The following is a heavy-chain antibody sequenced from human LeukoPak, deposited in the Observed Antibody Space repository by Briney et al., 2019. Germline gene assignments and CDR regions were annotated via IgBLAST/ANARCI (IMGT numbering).Heavy chain of an antibody. J-gene: IGHJ3*02. CDR2: IKQDGGVT. V-gene: IGHV3-7*01. CDR1: GFTFNSYW. CDR3: ARWDAYCSGGSCYFGGFAFDI. Sequence: GGSLRLSCAASGFTFNSYWMSWVRQAPGKGLEWVAHIKQDGGVTHYVDSLKGRFTISRYNAKNSIYLQMNSLGADDTAMYYCARWDAYCSGGSCYFGGFAFDIWGQGTMVTVSS. D-gene: IGHD2-15*01.